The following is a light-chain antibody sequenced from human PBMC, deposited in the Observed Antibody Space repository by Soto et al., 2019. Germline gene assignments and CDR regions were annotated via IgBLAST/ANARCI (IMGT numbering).Light chain of an antibody. Sequence: EIVMTQSPPTLSVSPGEGATLSCRASQSISNNLVWYQQKPGQAPRLVMYATSTRATGVPARFSGSGSGTEFTLTISSLQSEDFAVYYCQQYDDGPRTFGQGTKVEIK. V-gene: IGKV3-15*01. CDR3: QQYDDGPRT. CDR1: QSISNN. J-gene: IGKJ1*01. CDR2: ATS.